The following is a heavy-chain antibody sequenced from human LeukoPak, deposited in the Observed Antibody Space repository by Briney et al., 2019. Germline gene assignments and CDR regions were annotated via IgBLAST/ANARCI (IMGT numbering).Heavy chain of an antibody. D-gene: IGHD3-9*01. V-gene: IGHV1-2*02. CDR1: GYTFTGYY. Sequence: EASVKVSCKASGYTFTGYYMHWVRQAPGQGLEWMGWINPNSGGTNYAQKFQGRVTMTRDTSISTAYMELSRLRSDDTAVYYCARSPRIGDILTGYYHFDYWGQGTLVTVSS. CDR3: ARSPRIGDILTGYYHFDY. CDR2: INPNSGGT. J-gene: IGHJ4*02.